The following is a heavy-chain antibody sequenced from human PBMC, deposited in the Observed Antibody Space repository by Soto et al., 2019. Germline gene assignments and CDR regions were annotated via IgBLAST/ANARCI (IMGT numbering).Heavy chain of an antibody. Sequence: PSETLSLTCAVSGGSISSSNWWSWVRQPPGKGLEWIGEIYHSGSTNYNPSLKSRVTISVDKSKNQFSLKLSAVTAADTAVYYGARVSSSYGSGSWHYYYYGMDVSGQGTTVTLSS. D-gene: IGHD3-10*01. CDR2: IYHSGST. J-gene: IGHJ6*02. V-gene: IGHV4-4*02. CDR1: GGSISSSNW. CDR3: ARVSSSYGSGSWHYYYYGMDV.